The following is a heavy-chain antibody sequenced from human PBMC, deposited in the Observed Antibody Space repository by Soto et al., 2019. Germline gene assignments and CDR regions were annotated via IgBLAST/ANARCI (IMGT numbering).Heavy chain of an antibody. CDR3: AKSRWSDIVLMVYDY. J-gene: IGHJ4*01. Sequence: ASVKVSCKASGYTFTSHDINWMRQTTGQGLEWMGWMNPNSGHTNSAQKFQGRVTMTRDTSINTAYMELTNLRSEDTAIYYCAKSRWSDIVLMVYDYWGQ. V-gene: IGHV1-8*01. CDR2: MNPNSGHT. CDR1: GYTFTSHD. D-gene: IGHD2-8*01.